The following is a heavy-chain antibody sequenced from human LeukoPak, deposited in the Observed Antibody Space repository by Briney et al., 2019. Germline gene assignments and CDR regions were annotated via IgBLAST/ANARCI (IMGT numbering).Heavy chain of an antibody. D-gene: IGHD3-3*01. Sequence: PSETLSLTCAVYGGPFSGYYWSWVRQPPGKGLEWIGYIYYSGSTYYNPSLKSRVTISVDTSKNQFSLKLSSVTAADTAVYYCARLNYDFWSGRFDYWGQGTLVTVSS. CDR2: IYYSGST. CDR3: ARLNYDFWSGRFDY. V-gene: IGHV4-30-4*08. CDR1: GGPFSGYY. J-gene: IGHJ4*02.